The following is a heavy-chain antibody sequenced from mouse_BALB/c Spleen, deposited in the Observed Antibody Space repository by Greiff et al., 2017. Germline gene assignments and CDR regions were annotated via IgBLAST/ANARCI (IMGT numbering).Heavy chain of an antibody. Sequence: EVQGVESGPELVKPGASVKMSCKASGYTFTSYVMHWVKQKPGQGLEWIGYINPYNDGTKYNEKFKGKATLTSDKSSSTAYMELSSLTSEDSAVYYCARLLRPMDYWGQGTSVTVSS. D-gene: IGHD1-2*01. V-gene: IGHV1-14*01. CDR3: ARLLRPMDY. CDR2: INPYNDGT. J-gene: IGHJ4*01. CDR1: GYTFTSYV.